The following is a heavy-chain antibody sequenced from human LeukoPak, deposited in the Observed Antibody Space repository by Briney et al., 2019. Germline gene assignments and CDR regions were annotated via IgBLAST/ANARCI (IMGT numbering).Heavy chain of an antibody. D-gene: IGHD1-26*01. CDR3: ARHSTVGATIFDY. Sequence: SETLSLTCTVSGGSISSYYWSWIRQPPGKGLEWIGYIYYSGSTNYNPSLKSRVTISVDTSKNQFSLKLSSVTAADTAVYYRARHSTVGATIFDYWGQGTLVTVSS. CDR1: GGSISSYY. V-gene: IGHV4-59*08. J-gene: IGHJ4*02. CDR2: IYYSGST.